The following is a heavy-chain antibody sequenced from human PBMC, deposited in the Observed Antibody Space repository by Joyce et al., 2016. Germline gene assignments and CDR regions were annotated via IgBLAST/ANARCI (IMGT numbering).Heavy chain of an antibody. CDR3: ARVAETTVMAH. CDR2: INPNSGGT. J-gene: IGHJ4*02. Sequence: QVHLMQSGAEVKKPGASVKVSCKTSGYTFTGYFIHWVRQAPGKGLEWMGWINPNSGGTNLAQKFLGRVTMTRDTSISTVHMELRRLRSDDTAVYYCARVAETTVMAHWGRGTLVTVSS. CDR1: GYTFTGYF. D-gene: IGHD1-1*01. V-gene: IGHV1-2*02.